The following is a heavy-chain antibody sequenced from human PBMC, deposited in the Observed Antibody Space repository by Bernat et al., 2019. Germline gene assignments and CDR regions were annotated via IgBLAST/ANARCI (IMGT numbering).Heavy chain of an antibody. D-gene: IGHD1-1*01. CDR3: AKDHGGKTGAFDY. J-gene: IGHJ4*02. CDR1: GFTFSSYG. V-gene: IGHV3-30*18. Sequence: QVQLVESGGGVVQPGRSLRLSCAASGFTFSSYGMHWVRQAPGKGLEWVAVISYDGSNKYYADSVKGRFTISRDNSKNTLYLQMNSLRAEDTAVYYRAKDHGGKTGAFDYWGQGTLVTVSS. CDR2: ISYDGSNK.